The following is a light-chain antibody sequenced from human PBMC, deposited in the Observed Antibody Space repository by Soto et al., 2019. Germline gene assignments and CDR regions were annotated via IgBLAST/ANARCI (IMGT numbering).Light chain of an antibody. CDR3: QAYDSSLSGVV. V-gene: IGLV1-40*01. J-gene: IGLJ2*01. CDR1: RSNIGAGSD. Sequence: QPVLTQPPSVSGAPGQRVIISCTGSRSNIGAGSDVQWYQQLPGTAPKLLIYGNSNRPSGVPDRFSGSKSGTSASLAINVLQAEDEADYYCQAYDSSLSGVVFGGGTKLTVL. CDR2: GNS.